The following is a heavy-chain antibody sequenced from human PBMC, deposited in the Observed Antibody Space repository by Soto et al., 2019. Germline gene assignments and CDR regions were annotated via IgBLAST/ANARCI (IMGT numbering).Heavy chain of an antibody. CDR3: ARPRCGGDCYYNWFDP. D-gene: IGHD2-21*01. Sequence: QLQLQESGPGLVKPSETLSLTCTVSGGSISSSSYYWGWIRQPPGKGLEWIGSIYYSGSTYYNPSLKSRVTISVDTSKNQFSLKLSSVTAADRAVYYCARPRCGGDCYYNWFDPWGQGTLVTVSS. V-gene: IGHV4-39*01. J-gene: IGHJ5*02. CDR2: IYYSGST. CDR1: GGSISSSSYY.